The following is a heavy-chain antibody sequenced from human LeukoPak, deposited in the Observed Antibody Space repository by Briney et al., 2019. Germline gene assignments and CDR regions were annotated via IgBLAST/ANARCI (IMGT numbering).Heavy chain of an antibody. D-gene: IGHD2-2*01. Sequence: GASVKVSCKASGYTFTGYYMHWVRQAPGQGLEWMGWINPNSGGTNYAQKFQGRVTMTRDTSISAAYMELSRLRSDDTAVYYCARANALYCSSTSCLFDYWGQGTLVTVSS. CDR1: GYTFTGYY. CDR3: ARANALYCSSTSCLFDY. J-gene: IGHJ4*02. CDR2: INPNSGGT. V-gene: IGHV1-2*02.